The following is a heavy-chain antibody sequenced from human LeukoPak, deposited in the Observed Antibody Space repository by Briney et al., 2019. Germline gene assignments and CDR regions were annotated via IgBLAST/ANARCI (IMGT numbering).Heavy chain of an antibody. V-gene: IGHV4-59*08. CDR2: IYYSGST. D-gene: IGHD3-22*01. Sequence: SETLSLTCTVSGGSISGYYWSGTRQPPGKGLECIGYIYYSGSTNYNPSLKSRVTISVDTSRNQFSLKLTSVTAADTAVYYCAKVSDRDSSGYYWGFEYWGQGTLVTVSS. CDR1: GGSISGYY. J-gene: IGHJ4*02. CDR3: AKVSDRDSSGYYWGFEY.